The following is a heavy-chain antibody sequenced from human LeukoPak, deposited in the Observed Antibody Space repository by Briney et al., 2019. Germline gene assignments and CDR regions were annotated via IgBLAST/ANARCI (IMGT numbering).Heavy chain of an antibody. D-gene: IGHD3-22*01. CDR2: INPNSGGT. J-gene: IGHJ3*02. CDR1: GYTFTGYY. Sequence: ASVKVSCKASGYTFTGYYMHWVRQAPGQGLEWMGWINPNSGGTNYAQKFQGRVTMTRDTSISTAYMELSSLRSEDTAVYYCAREGAYYYDSSANYPSKDAFDIWGQGTMVTVSS. V-gene: IGHV1-2*02. CDR3: AREGAYYYDSSANYPSKDAFDI.